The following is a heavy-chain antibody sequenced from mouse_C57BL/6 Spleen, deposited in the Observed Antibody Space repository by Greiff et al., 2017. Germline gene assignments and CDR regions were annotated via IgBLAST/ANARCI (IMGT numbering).Heavy chain of an antibody. D-gene: IGHD2-4*01. J-gene: IGHJ4*01. CDR2: IYPGDGDT. CDR3: RIYYDYGDAMDY. V-gene: IGHV1-82*01. CDR1: GYAFSSSW. Sequence: QVQLQQSGPELVKPGASVKISCKASGYAFSSSWMNWVKQRPGKGLEWIGRIYPGDGDTNYNGKFKGKATLTADKSSSTAYMQLSSLTSEDSAVYFCRIYYDYGDAMDYWGQGTSVTVSS.